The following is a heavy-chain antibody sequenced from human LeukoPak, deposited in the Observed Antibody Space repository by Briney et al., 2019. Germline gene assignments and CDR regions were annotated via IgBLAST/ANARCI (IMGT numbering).Heavy chain of an antibody. CDR2: IYYSGST. J-gene: IGHJ5*02. D-gene: IGHD6-19*01. Sequence: PSETLSLTCTVSGVSISSSSYYWGWIRQPPGKGLEWIGSIYYSGSTYYNPSLKSRVTISVETSKNQFSLKLSSVTAEDTAVYYCARDNERQWLVHWDNWFDPWGQGTLVTVSS. CDR3: ARDNERQWLVHWDNWFDP. V-gene: IGHV4-39*07. CDR1: GVSISSSSYY.